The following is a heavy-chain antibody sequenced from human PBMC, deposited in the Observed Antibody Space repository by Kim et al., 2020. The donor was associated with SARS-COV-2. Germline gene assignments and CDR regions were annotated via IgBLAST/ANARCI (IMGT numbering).Heavy chain of an antibody. J-gene: IGHJ4*02. CDR3: AKDSSSGEGDYFDF. Sequence: GGSLRLSCAASGFTFSSYAMSWVRQAPGKGLEWVSGLSGNGKSTYYADSVKGRFTVSRDNSKNTLYLQMNSLRAEDTAVYYCAKDSSSGEGDYFDFWGQGGLVSVSS. D-gene: IGHD6-13*01. CDR1: GFTFSSYA. CDR2: LSGNGKST. V-gene: IGHV3-23*01.